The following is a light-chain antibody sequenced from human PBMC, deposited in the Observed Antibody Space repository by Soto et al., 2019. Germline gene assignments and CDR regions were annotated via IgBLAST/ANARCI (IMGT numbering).Light chain of an antibody. Sequence: DTIMTQSPVILSVSPGERATVSCRASQSLNSNLTWYQQKPGQAPRLLIIGASERITTIPARFSGRGSGTEFNISISSLQSADIEVYSCQQRSNWWRITFGLGTRLDNK. J-gene: IGKJ5*01. CDR1: QSLNSN. V-gene: IGKV3D-15*01. CDR3: QQRSNWWRIT. CDR2: GAS.